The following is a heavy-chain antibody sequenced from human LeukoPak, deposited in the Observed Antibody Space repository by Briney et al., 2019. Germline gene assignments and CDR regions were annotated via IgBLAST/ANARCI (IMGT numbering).Heavy chain of an antibody. CDR1: GGSVSGYY. CDR2: VYYSGST. CDR3: ARHRGIAVAGTDFDY. D-gene: IGHD6-19*01. J-gene: IGHJ4*02. Sequence: SETLSLTCVVSGGSVSGYYWGWIRQPPGRGLEWIGYVYYSGSTNYNPSFKSRITISVDTSRNQFSLKLSSVTAADTAVYYCARHRGIAVAGTDFDYWGQGTLVTVSS. V-gene: IGHV4-59*08.